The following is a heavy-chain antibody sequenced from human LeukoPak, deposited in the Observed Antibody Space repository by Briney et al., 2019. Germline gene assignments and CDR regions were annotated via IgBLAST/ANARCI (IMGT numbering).Heavy chain of an antibody. Sequence: PGRSLRLSCAAAGFTFSSYSMNWVRQAPGKGLEWVSSISSSSYIYYADSVKGRFTISRDNAKNSLYLQMNSLRAEDTAVYYCARDLTGSSGCIDYWGQGTLVTVSS. D-gene: IGHD6-19*01. CDR2: ISSSSYI. J-gene: IGHJ4*02. CDR1: GFTFSSYS. CDR3: ARDLTGSSGCIDY. V-gene: IGHV3-21*01.